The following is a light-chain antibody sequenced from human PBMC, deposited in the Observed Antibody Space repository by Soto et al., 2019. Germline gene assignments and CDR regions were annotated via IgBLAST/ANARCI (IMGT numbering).Light chain of an antibody. CDR1: QGISNY. J-gene: IGKJ1*01. CDR3: QQYNSAHTWT. CDR2: GVS. Sequence: EIQMTQSPSSLSAYVGGRVTITCRASQGISNYLAWYQQKPGKIPKLLIYGVSTLQSGVTSRFSGSRSGTDFTLTISSLQPEDVATYYCQQYNSAHTWTFGQGTKVEIK. V-gene: IGKV1-27*01.